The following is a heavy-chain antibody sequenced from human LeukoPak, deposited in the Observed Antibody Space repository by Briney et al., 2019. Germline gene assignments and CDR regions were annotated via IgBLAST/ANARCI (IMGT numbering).Heavy chain of an antibody. CDR2: ISGSGGST. CDR1: GFTFSSYA. Sequence: PGGSLRLSCAASGFTFSSYAMSWVRQAPGKGLEWVSAISGSGGSTYYADSVKGRFTISRDNSKNTLYLQMNSLRAEDTAVYYCANGLSGGSCYLCFDYWGQGTLVTVSS. J-gene: IGHJ4*02. V-gene: IGHV3-23*01. CDR3: ANGLSGGSCYLCFDY. D-gene: IGHD2-15*01.